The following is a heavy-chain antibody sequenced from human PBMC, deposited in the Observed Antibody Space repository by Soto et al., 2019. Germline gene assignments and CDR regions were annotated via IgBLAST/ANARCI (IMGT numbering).Heavy chain of an antibody. V-gene: IGHV5-51*01. CDR1: GYSFTTYW. Sequence: EVRLVQSGAEVKKAGESLKISCKGSGYSFTTYWIGWVRQKPGKGMEWMGIIFPGDSDSRYSPSLQGQVTISADKSITTAYLQWSSLKASDTAIYYCARQEIAGATSAFDIWGQGTLVTVSS. CDR3: ARQEIAGATSAFDI. J-gene: IGHJ3*02. CDR2: IFPGDSDS. D-gene: IGHD1-26*01.